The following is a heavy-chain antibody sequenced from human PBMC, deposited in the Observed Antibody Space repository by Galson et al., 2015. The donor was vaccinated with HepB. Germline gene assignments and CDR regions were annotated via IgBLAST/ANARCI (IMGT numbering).Heavy chain of an antibody. CDR3: TTLPAMVGNY. J-gene: IGHJ4*02. CDR1: GFTFSNAW. CDR2: IKSKTDGGTT. Sequence: SLRLSCAASGFTFSNAWMSWVRQAPGKGLGWVGRIKSKTDGGTTDYAAPVKGRFTISRDDSKNTLYLQMNSLKTKDTAVYYCTTLPAMVGNYWGQGTLVTVSS. D-gene: IGHD5-18*01. V-gene: IGHV3-15*01.